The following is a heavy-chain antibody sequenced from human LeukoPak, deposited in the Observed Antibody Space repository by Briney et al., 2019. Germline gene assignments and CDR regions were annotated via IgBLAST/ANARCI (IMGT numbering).Heavy chain of an antibody. CDR3: AKATGSVDYYYMDV. Sequence: ASVKVSCKTSGYTFTGYYMHWVSQAPGQGLEWMGWINPNSGGTNYAQKFQGRVTMTRDTSITTAYMELRRLRSDDTALYYCAKATGSVDYYYMDVWGKGTTVTVSS. CDR2: INPNSGGT. D-gene: IGHD1-1*01. J-gene: IGHJ6*03. CDR1: GYTFTGYY. V-gene: IGHV1-2*02.